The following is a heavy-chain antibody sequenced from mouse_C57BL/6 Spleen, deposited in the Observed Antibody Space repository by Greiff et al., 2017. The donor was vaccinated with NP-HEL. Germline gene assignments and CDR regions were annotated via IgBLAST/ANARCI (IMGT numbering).Heavy chain of an antibody. V-gene: IGHV1-82*01. CDR3: ARKEIATVVGAMDY. CDR2: IYPGDGDT. D-gene: IGHD1-1*01. CDR1: GYAFSSSW. J-gene: IGHJ4*01. Sequence: VQLQQSGPELVKPGASAKISCKASGYAFSSSWMNWVKQRPGKGLEWIGRIYPGDGDTNYNGKFKGKATLTADKSSSTAYMQLSSLTSEDSAVYFCARKEIATVVGAMDYWGQGTSVTVSS.